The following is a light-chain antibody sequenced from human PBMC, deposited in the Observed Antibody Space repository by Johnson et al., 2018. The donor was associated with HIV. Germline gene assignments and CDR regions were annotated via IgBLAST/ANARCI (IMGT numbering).Light chain of an antibody. CDR3: ATWDSSLGAHYV. J-gene: IGLJ1*01. Sequence: QSVLTQPPSVSAAPGQKVTISCSGSSSNIGNNYVSWYQQLQGTAPKLLIYDNNKRPSGIPDRFSGSKSGTSATLGITGLQTGDEANYYCATWDSSLGAHYVFGTGTKVTVL. CDR2: DNN. CDR1: SSNIGNNY. V-gene: IGLV1-51*01.